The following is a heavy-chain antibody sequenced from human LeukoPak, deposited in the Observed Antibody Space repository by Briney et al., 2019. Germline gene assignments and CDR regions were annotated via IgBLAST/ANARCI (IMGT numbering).Heavy chain of an antibody. CDR2: INPNSGGT. J-gene: IGHJ6*02. CDR1: GYTFTGYY. Sequence: HRASVKVSCKASGYTFTGYYMHWVRQAPGQGLEWMGWINPNSGGTNYAQKFQGRVTMTRDTSISTAYMELSRLRSDDTAVYYCARDLGGGPWGYGMDVWGQGTTVTVSS. V-gene: IGHV1-2*02. D-gene: IGHD2-15*01. CDR3: ARDLGGGPWGYGMDV.